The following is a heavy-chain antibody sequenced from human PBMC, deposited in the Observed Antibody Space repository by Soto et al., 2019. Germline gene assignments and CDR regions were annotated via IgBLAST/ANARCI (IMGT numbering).Heavy chain of an antibody. J-gene: IGHJ6*02. D-gene: IGHD2-2*02. CDR3: AREGAVPAVIGHYYYGMDV. CDR1: GFNFTKFD. V-gene: IGHV3-30-3*01. Sequence: QVQLVESGGGVVQPGRSLRLSCAASGFNFTKFDMHWVRQAPGKELEWVAVISFDGNRRYYPDSVKGRFTISRDNSQNALYLQMNSLRSEDTAVYFCAREGAVPAVIGHYYYGMDVWGQGTTVTVSS. CDR2: ISFDGNRR.